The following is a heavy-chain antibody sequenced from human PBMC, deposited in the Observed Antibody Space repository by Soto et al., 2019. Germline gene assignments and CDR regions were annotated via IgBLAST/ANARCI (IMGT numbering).Heavy chain of an antibody. J-gene: IGHJ4*02. Sequence: QVQLQESGPGLVKPSETLSLTCTVSGDSISTFYWSWIRQPPGKGLEWIGYIYYTGSTNYNPSLKNRVTISVDTSKKQLSLKLSSVTAADTAVYYCARQRGNYFDYWGQGTLVTVSS. D-gene: IGHD3-10*01. CDR1: GDSISTFY. V-gene: IGHV4-59*01. CDR3: ARQRGNYFDY. CDR2: IYYTGST.